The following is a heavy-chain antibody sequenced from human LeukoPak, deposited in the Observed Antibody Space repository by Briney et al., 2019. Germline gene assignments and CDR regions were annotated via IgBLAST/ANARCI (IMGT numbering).Heavy chain of an antibody. D-gene: IGHD3-10*01. CDR2: IFPILGIA. Sequence: SVKVSCKASGGTFSSYAISWVRRAPGQGLEWVGRIFPILGIANYAQKFQGRVTITADKSTSTAYMELSSLRSEDTAVYYCARDAAGGSGSYYGYWGQGTLVTVSS. J-gene: IGHJ4*02. CDR3: ARDAAGGSGSYYGY. V-gene: IGHV1-69*04. CDR1: GGTFSSYA.